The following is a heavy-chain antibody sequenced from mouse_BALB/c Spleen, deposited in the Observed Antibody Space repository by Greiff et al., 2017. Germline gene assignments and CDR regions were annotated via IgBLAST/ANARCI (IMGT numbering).Heavy chain of an antibody. D-gene: IGHD3-1*01. V-gene: IGHV1S137*01. Sequence: QVQLQQSGAELVRPGVSVKISCKGSGYTFTDYAMHWVKQSHAKSLEWIGVISTYYGDASYNQKFKGKATMTVDKSSSTAYMELARLTSEDSAIYYCARRATDWYFDVWGAGTTVTVSS. CDR3: ARRATDWYFDV. CDR2: ISTYYGDA. J-gene: IGHJ1*01. CDR1: GYTFTDYA.